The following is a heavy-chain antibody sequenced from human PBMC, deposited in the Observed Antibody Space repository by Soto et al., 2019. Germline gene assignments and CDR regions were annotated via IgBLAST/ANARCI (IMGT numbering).Heavy chain of an antibody. CDR1: GFTFRNYG. CDR2: FWANGISK. J-gene: IGHJ4*02. Sequence: PGGSLRLSCTTSGFTFRNYGMHWVRQAPGKGLEWVAVFWANGISKYYADSVKGRFTVSRDNSKNTLYLQMDSLRAEDTAMYYWAGSYYREPFYFQFWGLGTLVTVAS. D-gene: IGHD3-10*01. CDR3: AGSYYREPFYFQF. V-gene: IGHV3-33*03.